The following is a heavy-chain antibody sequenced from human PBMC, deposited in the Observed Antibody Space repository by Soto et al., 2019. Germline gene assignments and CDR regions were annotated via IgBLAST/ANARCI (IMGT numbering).Heavy chain of an antibody. D-gene: IGHD3-22*01. CDR1: GGSISSGGYY. Sequence: QVQLQESGPGLVKPSQTLSLTCTVSGGSISSGGYYWSWIRQHPGKGLEWIGYIYYSGRTYYNPSLKSRVTISVDTSKNQFSLKLSSVTAADTAVYYCAGTYYYDSSGYYYVDYWGQGTLVTVS. CDR3: AGTYYYDSSGYYYVDY. CDR2: IYYSGRT. J-gene: IGHJ4*02. V-gene: IGHV4-31*03.